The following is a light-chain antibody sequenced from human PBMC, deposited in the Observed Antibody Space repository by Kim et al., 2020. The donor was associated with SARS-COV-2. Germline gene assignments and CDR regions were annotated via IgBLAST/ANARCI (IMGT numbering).Light chain of an antibody. CDR2: DTS. Sequence: DIQMTQSPSSLSASVGDRLTITCQASQDITNSLNWYQQKSGKAPKLLIYDTSNLEAGVPSRFSGSGFGTDFTFTISSLQPEDIATYYCQQYDSLPLTFGGGTKVYIK. J-gene: IGKJ4*01. V-gene: IGKV1-33*01. CDR1: QDITNS. CDR3: QQYDSLPLT.